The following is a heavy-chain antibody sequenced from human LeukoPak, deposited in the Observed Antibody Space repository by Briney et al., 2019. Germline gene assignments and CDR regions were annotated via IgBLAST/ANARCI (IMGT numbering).Heavy chain of an antibody. V-gene: IGHV3-9*03. J-gene: IGHJ4*02. Sequence: GGSLRLSCAASGLTFSSYAMHWVRQAPGKDLEWVSGISWNSGSIGYADSVKGRFTISRDNAKNSLYLQMNSLRAEDMALYYCAKGGYYDIPYYFDYWGQGTLVTVSS. CDR1: GLTFSSYA. CDR2: ISWNSGSI. CDR3: AKGGYYDIPYYFDY. D-gene: IGHD3-22*01.